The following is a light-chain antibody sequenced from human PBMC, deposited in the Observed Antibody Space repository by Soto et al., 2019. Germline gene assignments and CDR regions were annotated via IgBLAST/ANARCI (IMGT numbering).Light chain of an antibody. Sequence: QSALTQPPSASGSPGQSVAISCTGTSSDVGGYNYVSWYQQHPGKAPKLMIYEVNKRPSGVPDRFSGSKSGTSASLAITGLQAEDEADYYCQAYDYSLTASVFGGGTKVTVL. CDR3: QAYDYSLTASV. V-gene: IGLV2-8*01. CDR1: SSDVGGYNY. CDR2: EVN. J-gene: IGLJ3*02.